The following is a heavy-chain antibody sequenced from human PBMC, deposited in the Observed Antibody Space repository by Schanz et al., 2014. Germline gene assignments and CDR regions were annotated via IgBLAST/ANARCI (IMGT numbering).Heavy chain of an antibody. CDR2: FMPFLGIT. V-gene: IGHV1-69*04. CDR3: ARDRWNYEGGSFDI. Sequence: QVQLVQSGAEVKKPGSSVKVSCKATGDTFDNFGISWVRQAPGQGPEWIGRFMPFLGITNLAQKFQDRVTMTADKATSTAYLELSGLRAEDTAMYYCARDRWNYEGGSFDIWGQGPMVTVSS. J-gene: IGHJ3*02. D-gene: IGHD1-7*01. CDR1: GDTFDNFG.